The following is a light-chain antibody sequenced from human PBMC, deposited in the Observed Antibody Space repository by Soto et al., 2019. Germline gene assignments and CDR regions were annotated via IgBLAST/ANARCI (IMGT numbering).Light chain of an antibody. J-gene: IGKJ5*01. CDR3: QHYNSSPVT. Sequence: IQMTHTTSTLSASIGERGTNTSRASQTISSWLAWYQQKPGKAPKLLIYKASTLKSGVPSRFSGSGSGTEFTLTISSLQPDDFATYYCQHYNSSPVTFGQGRLLEIK. CDR2: KAS. CDR1: QTISSW. V-gene: IGKV1-5*03.